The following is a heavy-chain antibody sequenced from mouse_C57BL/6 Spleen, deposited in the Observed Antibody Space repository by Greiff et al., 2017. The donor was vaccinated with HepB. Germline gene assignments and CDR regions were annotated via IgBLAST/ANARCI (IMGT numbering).Heavy chain of an antibody. J-gene: IGHJ2*01. CDR2: TNPTNGRN. V-gene: IGHV1S81*02. CDR3: ARIKKIVATYFDY. D-gene: IGHD1-1*01. CDR1: GYTFTSYW. Sequence: VQLQQSGAELVKAGASVKMSCKASGYTFTSYWMHWVKQRLGQGLEWFAETNPTNGRNYYYEKFKSKATLTVDKSSSTAYMLLSGPTFEDSAVYYCARIKKIVATYFDYWGQGTTLTVSS.